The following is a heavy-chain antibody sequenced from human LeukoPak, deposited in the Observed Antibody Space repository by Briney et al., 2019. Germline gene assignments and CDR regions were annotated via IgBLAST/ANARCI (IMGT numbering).Heavy chain of an antibody. CDR1: GFTFSSYA. CDR3: ARSTAGFDY. CDR2: ISGSGGST. D-gene: IGHD1-1*01. J-gene: IGHJ4*02. V-gene: IGHV3-23*01. Sequence: GGSLRLSCAASGFTFSSYAMSWVRQAPGKGLEWVSAISGSGGSTYYADSVKGRFTISRDNAKNSLSLQMSSLRAEDTAVYYCARSTAGFDYWGQGTLVTVSS.